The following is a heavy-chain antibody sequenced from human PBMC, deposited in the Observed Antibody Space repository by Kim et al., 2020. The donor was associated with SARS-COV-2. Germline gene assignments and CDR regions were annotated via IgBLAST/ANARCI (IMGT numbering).Heavy chain of an antibody. D-gene: IGHD6-19*01. Sequence: SLKRRVTISVDKSKNQFSLKLSSVTAADTAVYYCARAPSGSSGWYGTFDYWGQGTLVTVSS. CDR3: ARAPSGSSGWYGTFDY. J-gene: IGHJ4*02. V-gene: IGHV4-4*02.